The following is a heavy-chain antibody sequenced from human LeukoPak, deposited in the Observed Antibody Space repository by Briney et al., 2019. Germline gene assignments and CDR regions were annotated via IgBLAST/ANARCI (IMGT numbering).Heavy chain of an antibody. D-gene: IGHD3-10*01. CDR2: INHSGST. Sequence: SETLSLTCAVYGGSFSGDYWSWSRQPPGKGLEWIGEINHSGSTNYNPSLKSRVTISVDTSKTQFPLKLSSVPAADTAVYYCARRVLLWFGTDNWSHPWGQRTLATVSS. J-gene: IGHJ5*02. CDR1: GGSFSGDY. CDR3: ARRVLLWFGTDNWSHP. V-gene: IGHV4-34*01.